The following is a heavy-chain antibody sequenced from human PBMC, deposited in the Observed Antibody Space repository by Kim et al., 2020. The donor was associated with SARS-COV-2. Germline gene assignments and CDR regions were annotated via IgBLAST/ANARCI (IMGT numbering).Heavy chain of an antibody. CDR1: GFTFSSSG. Sequence: GGSLRLSCAASGFTFSSSGMHWVRQAPGKGLEWVAIIYYDGSNDYYADSVKGRFTISRDNSKNTLYLQMNSLRAEDTAVYYCARNPITSYLHYFDYWGQGTLVTVSS. CDR3: ARNPITSYLHYFDY. CDR2: IYYDGSND. V-gene: IGHV3-33*01. J-gene: IGHJ4*02.